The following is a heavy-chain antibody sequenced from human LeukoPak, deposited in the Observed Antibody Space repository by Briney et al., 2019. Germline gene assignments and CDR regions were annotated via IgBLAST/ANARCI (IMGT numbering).Heavy chain of an antibody. CDR2: ISGSGGST. D-gene: IGHD3-3*01. J-gene: IGHJ3*02. CDR3: AREKKTEWTTGAFDM. Sequence: GGSLRLSCAASGFTFSSSAMSWVRQAPGKGLEWVSAISGSGGSTYYADSVKGRFTISRDNSKNTLYLQMNSLRAEDTAVYYCAREKKTEWTTGAFDMWGQGTMVIVSS. CDR1: GFTFSSSA. V-gene: IGHV3-23*01.